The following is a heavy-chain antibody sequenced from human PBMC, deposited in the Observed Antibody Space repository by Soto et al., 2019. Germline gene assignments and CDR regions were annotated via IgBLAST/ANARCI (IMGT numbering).Heavy chain of an antibody. CDR1: GFSFSRYG. J-gene: IGHJ3*01. CDR3: SKAMIGSYDSDAFDV. V-gene: IGHV3-30*18. CDR2: ISYDESTT. Sequence: PGGSLRLSCAASGFSFSRYGIHWVRQAPGKGLEWVAVISYDESTTFYAGSVKGRFTISRDNSKNTLFLQMNSLRPEDTAVYYCSKAMIGSYDSDAFDVWGQGTMVTVSS. D-gene: IGHD3-22*01.